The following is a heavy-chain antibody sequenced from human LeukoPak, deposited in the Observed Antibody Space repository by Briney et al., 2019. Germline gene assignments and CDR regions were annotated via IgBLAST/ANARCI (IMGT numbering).Heavy chain of an antibody. CDR3: ARGTYDYGDYGGFDY. D-gene: IGHD4-17*01. Sequence: GGSLRLSCAASGFTFSEHYMGWVRQAPGKGVEWVGRTRKKGNSNTTEYAEWGKGKFTISRDDSKNSLYLQMNSLKTEHTAVYSCARGTYDYGDYGGFDYWGQGTLVTVSS. V-gene: IGHV3-72*01. J-gene: IGHJ4*02. CDR1: GFTFSEHY. CDR2: TRKKGNSNTT.